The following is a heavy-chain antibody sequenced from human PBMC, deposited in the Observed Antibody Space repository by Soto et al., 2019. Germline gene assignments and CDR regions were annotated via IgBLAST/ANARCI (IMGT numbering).Heavy chain of an antibody. J-gene: IGHJ4*02. Sequence: PGGSLRLSCAASGFNISNFAMSWVRQAPGKGLYWVSTISGNGRSTYYADSVEGRFTISRDTSKNMVYLQMNSLGAEDTAVYYCAKGRWQLPRGYFDHWGQGTLVTVSS. CDR2: ISGNGRST. CDR3: AKGRWQLPRGYFDH. V-gene: IGHV3-23*01. D-gene: IGHD2-15*01. CDR1: GFNISNFA.